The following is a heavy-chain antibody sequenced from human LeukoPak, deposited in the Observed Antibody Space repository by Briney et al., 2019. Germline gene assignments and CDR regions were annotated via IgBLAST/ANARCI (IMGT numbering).Heavy chain of an antibody. J-gene: IGHJ3*02. V-gene: IGHV3-23*01. CDR2: IDHSGGST. CDR1: GFTLSSYE. CDR3: ARDLGAFDI. Sequence: GGSLRLSCTASGFTLSSYEMSWIRQAPGKGLEWVSSIDHSGGSTHYADSVMGRFTISRDNSKNTLYLQMNSLRAEDTAVYYCARDLGAFDIWGQGTVVTVSS.